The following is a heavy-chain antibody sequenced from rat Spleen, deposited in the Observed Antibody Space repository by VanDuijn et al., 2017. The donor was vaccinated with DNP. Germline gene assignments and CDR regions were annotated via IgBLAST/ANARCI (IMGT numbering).Heavy chain of an antibody. CDR3: TRDREFGPDY. V-gene: IGHV2-6*01. CDR2: ISSGGST. D-gene: IGHD4-3*01. J-gene: IGHJ2*01. Sequence: QVQLKESGPGLVQPSQTLSLTCTVSGFSLPSYTVSWVRQPPGKGLEWIAAISSGGSTYYNSALKSRLSISRDTSKNQVFLKMNSLQTDDTGTYYCTRDREFGPDYWGQGVMVTVSS. CDR1: GFSLPSYT.